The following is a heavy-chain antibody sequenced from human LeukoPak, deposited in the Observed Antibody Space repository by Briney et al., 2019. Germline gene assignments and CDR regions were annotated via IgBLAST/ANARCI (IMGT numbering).Heavy chain of an antibody. Sequence: SETLSLTCTVSGGSISSYYWSWIRQPPGKGLEWIGYIYYSGSTYYNPSLKSRVNISVDTSKNQFSLKLSSVTAADTAVYYCAREFRTDYGDLDYFDYWGQGTLVTVSS. CDR2: IYYSGST. V-gene: IGHV4-59*12. CDR1: GGSISSYY. CDR3: AREFRTDYGDLDYFDY. D-gene: IGHD4-17*01. J-gene: IGHJ4*02.